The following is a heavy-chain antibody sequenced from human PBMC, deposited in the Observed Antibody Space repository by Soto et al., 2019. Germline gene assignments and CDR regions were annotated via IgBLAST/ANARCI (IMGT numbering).Heavy chain of an antibody. V-gene: IGHV1-18*01. CDR3: AMVDNYVTPTPQDV. CDR2: ISPYSGNT. J-gene: IGHJ6*02. D-gene: IGHD3-16*01. CDR1: GYIFVNYG. Sequence: QVQLVQSGDEVRKPGSSVKVSCKASGYIFVNYGIAWVRQAPGQGLEWMGWISPYSGNTHYVSKVQGRLTMTTDTSTSTAYMDLGSLTSDDTAVYCCAMVDNYVTPTPQDVWGQGTTVTVSS.